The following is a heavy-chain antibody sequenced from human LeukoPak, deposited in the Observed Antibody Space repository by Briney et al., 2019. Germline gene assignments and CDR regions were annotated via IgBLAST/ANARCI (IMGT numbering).Heavy chain of an antibody. CDR3: AREEFAVDLWSGYDFDY. CDR2: ISAYNGNT. Sequence: GASVKVSCKASGYTLTSYGISWVRQAPGQGLEWMGWISAYNGNTNYAQKLQGRVTMTTDTSTSTAYMELRSLRSDDTAVYYCAREEFAVDLWSGYDFDYWGQGTLVTVSS. V-gene: IGHV1-18*01. CDR1: GYTLTSYG. J-gene: IGHJ4*02. D-gene: IGHD3-3*01.